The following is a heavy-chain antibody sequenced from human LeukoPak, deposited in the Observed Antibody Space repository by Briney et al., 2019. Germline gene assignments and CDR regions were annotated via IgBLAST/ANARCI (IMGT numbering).Heavy chain of an antibody. V-gene: IGHV4-61*02. CDR3: AREAYSSSGPSPRDWFDP. D-gene: IGHD6-13*01. CDR2: IYTSGST. J-gene: IGHJ5*02. CDR1: GGSISSGSYY. Sequence: SETLSLTCTVSGGSISSGSYYWSWIRQPAGKGLEWIGRIYTSGSTNYNPSLKSRVTISVDTSKNQFSLKLSSVTAADTAVYYCAREAYSSSGPSPRDWFDPWGQGTLVTVSS.